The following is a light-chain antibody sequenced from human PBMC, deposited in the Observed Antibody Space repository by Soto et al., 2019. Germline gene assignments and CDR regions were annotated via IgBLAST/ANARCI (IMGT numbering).Light chain of an antibody. J-gene: IGLJ2*01. CDR3: SSYTSSSTLVV. Sequence: QSALTQPASVSGSPGQSITISCTGTSSDVGGYNYVPWYQQHPGKAPKLMIYDVSNRPSGVSNRFSGSKSGNTASLTISGLQAEDEADYYCSSYTSSSTLVVFGGGTKVTV. CDR2: DVS. V-gene: IGLV2-14*01. CDR1: SSDVGGYNY.